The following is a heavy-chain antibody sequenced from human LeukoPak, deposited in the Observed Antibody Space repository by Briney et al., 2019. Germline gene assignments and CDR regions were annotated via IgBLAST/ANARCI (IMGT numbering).Heavy chain of an antibody. CDR2: IYSGGST. CDR3: ARDRDSSVDDAFDI. D-gene: IGHD3-22*01. Sequence: PGGSLRLSCAASGFTVSSNYMSWVRQAPGKGLEWVSVIYSGGSTYYTDSVKGRFTISRDNSKNTVFLQMNSLRAEDTAVYFCARDRDSSVDDAFDIWGQGTMVTVS. V-gene: IGHV3-53*01. CDR1: GFTVSSNY. J-gene: IGHJ3*02.